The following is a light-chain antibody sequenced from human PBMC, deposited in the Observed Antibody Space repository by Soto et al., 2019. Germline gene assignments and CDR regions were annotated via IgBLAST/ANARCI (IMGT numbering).Light chain of an antibody. CDR1: QSISSW. CDR3: QQYNSYPYT. Sequence: DIQMTQSPSTLSASVGDRVTITCRASQSISSWLAWYQQKPGKAPKLLIYDASSLASGVPSRFSGSGSGTEFTLTLSSLQPDDFATYYCQQYNSYPYTFGQGTRLEIK. CDR2: DAS. J-gene: IGKJ5*01. V-gene: IGKV1-5*01.